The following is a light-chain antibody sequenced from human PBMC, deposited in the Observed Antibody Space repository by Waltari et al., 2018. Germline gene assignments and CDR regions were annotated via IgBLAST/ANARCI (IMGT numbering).Light chain of an antibody. J-gene: IGKJ1*01. CDR3: QQYGSSLWT. Sequence: EIVLTQSPGTLSLSPGDRATVSCRASQSVAINYLAWYQQKPGQGPRLLIYGASSRATGIPDRFSGSGSGTDFTLTISRLEPEDFAVYYCQQYGSSLWTFGQGTKVEIK. CDR1: QSVAINY. CDR2: GAS. V-gene: IGKV3-20*01.